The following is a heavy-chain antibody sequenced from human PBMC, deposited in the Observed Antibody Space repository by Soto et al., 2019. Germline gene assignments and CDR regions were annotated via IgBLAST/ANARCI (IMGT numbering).Heavy chain of an antibody. Sequence: PGGSLRLSCAASGFTFSSYAMHWVRQAPGKGLEWVAVISYDGSNKYYADSVKGRFTISRDNSKNTLYLQMYSLRAEDTAVYYCARDRTTLRFLLLGYGMDVWGQGTTVTVSS. CDR3: ARDRTTLRFLLLGYGMDV. J-gene: IGHJ6*02. V-gene: IGHV3-30-3*01. CDR2: ISYDGSNK. D-gene: IGHD3-3*01. CDR1: GFTFSSYA.